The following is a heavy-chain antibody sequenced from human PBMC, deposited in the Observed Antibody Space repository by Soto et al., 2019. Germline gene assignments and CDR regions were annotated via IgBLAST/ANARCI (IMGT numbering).Heavy chain of an antibody. J-gene: IGHJ6*02. CDR2: IIPILGET. D-gene: IGHD3-16*01. Sequence: QVQLVQSGAEVKKPGSSVRVSCKASGTIFSSYTISWVRQAPGQGLEWMGRIIPILGETNSAQKFQGRVTLTEAKSTNTAYMELNSLRLEDTALYYCARGLGGRMDDWGQGTTVTVSS. CDR1: GTIFSSYT. V-gene: IGHV1-69*08. CDR3: ARGLGGRMDD.